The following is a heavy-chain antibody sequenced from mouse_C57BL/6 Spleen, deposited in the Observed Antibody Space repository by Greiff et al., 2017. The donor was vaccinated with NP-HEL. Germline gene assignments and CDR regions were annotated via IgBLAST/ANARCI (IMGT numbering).Heavy chain of an antibody. Sequence: QVQLQQPGAELVRPGSSVKLSCKASGYTFTSYWMHWVKQRPIQGLEWIGNIDPSDSETHYNQKFKDKATLTVDKSSSTAYMQLSSLTSADSAVYYCARVPPNYYGSSFNWYFDVWGTGTTVTVSS. J-gene: IGHJ1*03. V-gene: IGHV1-52*01. CDR3: ARVPPNYYGSSFNWYFDV. D-gene: IGHD1-1*01. CDR1: GYTFTSYW. CDR2: IDPSDSET.